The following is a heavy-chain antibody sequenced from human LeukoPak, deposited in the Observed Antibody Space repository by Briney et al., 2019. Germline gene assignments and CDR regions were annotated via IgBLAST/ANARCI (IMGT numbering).Heavy chain of an antibody. CDR3: AKLEGALYCSGGSCYPYY. CDR1: GFTFSSYA. Sequence: GGSLRLSCAASGFTFSSYAMSWVRQAPGKGLEWVSAISGSGGSTYYADSVKGRFTISRDNSKNTLYLQMNSLRAEDTAVYYCAKLEGALYCSGGSCYPYYWGQGTLVTVSS. CDR2: ISGSGGST. D-gene: IGHD2-15*01. J-gene: IGHJ4*02. V-gene: IGHV3-23*01.